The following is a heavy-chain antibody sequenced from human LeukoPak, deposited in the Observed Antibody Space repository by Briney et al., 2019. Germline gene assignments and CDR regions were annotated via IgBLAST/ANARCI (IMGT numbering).Heavy chain of an antibody. J-gene: IGHJ6*03. CDR2: IIPIFGTA. CDR3: VANTGIAVAWYYYYYMDV. Sequence: ASVEVSCKASGGTFSSYAISWVRQAPGQGLEWMGGIIPIFGTANYAQKFQGRVTITADKSTSTAYMELSSLRSEDTAVYYCVANTGIAVAWYYYYYMDVWGKGTTVTVSS. CDR1: GGTFSSYA. D-gene: IGHD6-19*01. V-gene: IGHV1-69*06.